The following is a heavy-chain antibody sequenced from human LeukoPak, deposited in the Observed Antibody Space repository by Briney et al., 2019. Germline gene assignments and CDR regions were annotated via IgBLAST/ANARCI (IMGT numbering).Heavy chain of an antibody. CDR3: ARENSRGRFDY. Sequence: SETLSLTCAVYGGSFSGYYWSWIRQPPGKGLEWIGEINHSGSTNYNPSLKSRVTISVDTSKNQVSLQLDSVSPEDTAMYYCARENSRGRFDYWGQGTLVTVSS. D-gene: IGHD6-19*01. CDR1: GGSFSGYY. CDR2: INHSGST. V-gene: IGHV4-34*01. J-gene: IGHJ4*02.